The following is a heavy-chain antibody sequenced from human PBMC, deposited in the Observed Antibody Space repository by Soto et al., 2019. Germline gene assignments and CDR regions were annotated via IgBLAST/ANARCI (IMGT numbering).Heavy chain of an antibody. D-gene: IGHD2-21*02. V-gene: IGHV1-46*01. J-gene: IGHJ6*02. CDR1: GYTFTNCH. Sequence: ASVKVSCKASGYTFTNCHMHWVRQAPGQGPEWMGIVNPSSGSTTYAQKFQGRVTMTRDTSTSTVYMELSSLRSEDTAVYYCARTAIAGYYYYGVDVWGQGTTVTVSS. CDR3: ARTAIAGYYYYGVDV. CDR2: VNPSSGST.